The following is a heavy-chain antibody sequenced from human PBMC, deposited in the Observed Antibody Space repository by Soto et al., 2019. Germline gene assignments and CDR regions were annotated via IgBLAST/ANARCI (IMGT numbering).Heavy chain of an antibody. CDR2: IYSGGST. J-gene: IGHJ6*02. CDR3: ARVGGWTYYYYYGMDV. V-gene: IGHV3-66*01. Sequence: GGSLRLSCAASGFTVSSNYMSWVRQAPGKGLEWVSVIYSGGSTYYADSVKGRFTIPRDNSKNTLYLQMNSLRAEDTAVYYCARVGGWTYYYYYGMDVWGQGTTVTVSS. D-gene: IGHD6-19*01. CDR1: GFTVSSNY.